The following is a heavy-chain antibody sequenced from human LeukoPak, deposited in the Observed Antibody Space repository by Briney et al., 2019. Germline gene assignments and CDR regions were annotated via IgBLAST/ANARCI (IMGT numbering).Heavy chain of an antibody. J-gene: IGHJ4*02. CDR3: ARGRYSGYDFWY. Sequence: SETLSLTCTVSGGSISSGSYYWSWIRQPAGKGLEWIGRIYTSGSTNYNPSLKSRVTISVDTSKNQFSLKLSSVTAADTAVYYCARGRYSGYDFWYWSQGTLVTVSS. D-gene: IGHD5-12*01. CDR1: GGSISSGSYY. V-gene: IGHV4-61*02. CDR2: IYTSGST.